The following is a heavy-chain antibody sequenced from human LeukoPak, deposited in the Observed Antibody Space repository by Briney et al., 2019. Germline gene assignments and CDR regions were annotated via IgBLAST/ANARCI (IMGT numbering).Heavy chain of an antibody. CDR1: GCTFTSYY. CDR2: INPNSGGT. Sequence: GASVKVSCKAAGCTFTSYYMHWVRQAPGQGLEWMGRINPNSGGTNYAQKFQGRVTMTRDTSISTAYMELSRLRSDDTAVYYCAREDEYSSGWAYWGQGTLVTVSS. V-gene: IGHV1-2*06. J-gene: IGHJ4*02. CDR3: AREDEYSSGWAY. D-gene: IGHD6-19*01.